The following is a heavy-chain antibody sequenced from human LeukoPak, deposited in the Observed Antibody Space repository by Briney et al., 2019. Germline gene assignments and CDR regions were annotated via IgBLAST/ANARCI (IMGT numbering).Heavy chain of an antibody. Sequence: GGSLRLSCAASGFTFSSYSMNWARQAPGKGLEWVSSISSTDSYIYYADSVKGRFTISRDNAKSSLYLQVNSLRAEDTAVYFCARESVAGISFDYWGQGTLVTVSS. J-gene: IGHJ4*02. CDR2: ISSTDSYI. V-gene: IGHV3-21*01. D-gene: IGHD6-19*01. CDR1: GFTFSSYS. CDR3: ARESVAGISFDY.